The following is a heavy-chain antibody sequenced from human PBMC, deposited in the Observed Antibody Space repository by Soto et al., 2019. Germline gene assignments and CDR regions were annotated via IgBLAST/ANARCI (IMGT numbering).Heavy chain of an antibody. V-gene: IGHV3-74*02. CDR2: ISSNGSST. D-gene: IGHD6-19*01. CDR1: GFTFSSYW. Sequence: EVQLVESGGGSVQPWGSLRLSCEASGFTFSSYWMHWVRQSSGKGLVWVSRISSNGSSTSYGDSVKGRFTVSRDNAKNTLYLQMSSLRAQETAIYYCTSGGAVTGLQYWGQGTLVSVSS. J-gene: IGHJ4*02. CDR3: TSGGAVTGLQY.